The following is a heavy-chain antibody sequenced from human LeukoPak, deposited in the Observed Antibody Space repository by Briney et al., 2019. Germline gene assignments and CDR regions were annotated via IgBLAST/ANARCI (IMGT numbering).Heavy chain of an antibody. CDR2: IYYSGST. CDR1: GGSVRSGSYY. D-gene: IGHD1-26*01. J-gene: IGHJ6*02. CDR3: ARGESGSSYYYYGMDV. V-gene: IGHV4-61*01. Sequence: SETLSLTCTVSGGSVRSGSYYWSWIRQPPGKGLEWIGYIYYSGSTSYNPSLKSRVTISVDTSKNQFSLKLSSVTAADTAVYYCARGESGSSYYYYGMDVWGQGTTVTVSS.